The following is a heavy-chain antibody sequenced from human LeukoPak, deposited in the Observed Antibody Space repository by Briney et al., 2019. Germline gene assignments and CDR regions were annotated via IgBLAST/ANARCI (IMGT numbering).Heavy chain of an antibody. V-gene: IGHV1-69*05. CDR3: ASDAPCSSTSCYSRSAEYFQH. Sequence: SVKVSCKASGGTFSSYAISWVRQAPGQGLEWMGGIIPIFGTANYAQKFQGRVTITTDESTSTAYMELSSLRSEDTAVYYCASDAPCSSTSCYSRSAEYFQHWGQGTLVTVSS. J-gene: IGHJ1*01. CDR2: IIPIFGTA. CDR1: GGTFSSYA. D-gene: IGHD2-2*01.